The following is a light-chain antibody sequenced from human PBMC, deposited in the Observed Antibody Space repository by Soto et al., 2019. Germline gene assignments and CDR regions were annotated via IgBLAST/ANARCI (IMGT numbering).Light chain of an antibody. CDR2: DNN. V-gene: IGLV1-51*01. CDR3: GTWXXXLXXVL. Sequence: QSVLTQPPSVSAAPGQRVTISCSGSNSNIDNNYVSWFQQLPGTAPKLLIYDNNKRPSGIPDRFSGSKSGTSATLGITGLQTGDEAHYYCGTWXXXLXXVLFGXGT. J-gene: IGLJ2*01. CDR1: NSNIDNNY.